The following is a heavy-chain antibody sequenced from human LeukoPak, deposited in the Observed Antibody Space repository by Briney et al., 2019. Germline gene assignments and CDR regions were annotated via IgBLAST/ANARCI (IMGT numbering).Heavy chain of an antibody. CDR3: ARAQRFLEWLTDYYMDV. J-gene: IGHJ6*03. Sequence: GGSLRLSCAASGFTFSSYWMSWVRQAPGKGLEWVANIKQDGSEKYYVDSVKGRFTISRDNAKNSLYLQMNSLRAEDTAVYYCARAQRFLEWLTDYYMDVWGKGTTVTVSS. D-gene: IGHD3-3*01. V-gene: IGHV3-7*01. CDR1: GFTFSSYW. CDR2: IKQDGSEK.